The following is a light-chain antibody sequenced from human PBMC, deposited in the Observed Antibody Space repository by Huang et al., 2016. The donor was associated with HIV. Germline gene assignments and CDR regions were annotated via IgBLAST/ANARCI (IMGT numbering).Light chain of an antibody. Sequence: EIVLTPSPVTLSLSPGEGASLSCRASQGGHNSDLAWYQQKPGQAPRLLIFGASNRATGVPHRFRGSESGTDFTLTFSGLDPEDFAVYYCQQYGTLPYTFGQGTKLEI. CDR3: QQYGTLPYT. V-gene: IGKV3-20*01. J-gene: IGKJ2*01. CDR2: GAS. CDR1: QGGHNSD.